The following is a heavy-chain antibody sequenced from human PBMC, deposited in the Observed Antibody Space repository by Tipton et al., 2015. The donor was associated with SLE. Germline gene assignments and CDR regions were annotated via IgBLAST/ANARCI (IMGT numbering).Heavy chain of an antibody. CDR1: GGSISGTSHY. CDR3: ARTEVGGYSHDAFDL. CDR2: IYYSGTT. D-gene: IGHD6-25*01. V-gene: IGHV4-39*07. Sequence: TLSLTCTVSGGSISGTSHYLGWIRQSPGKGLEWLGSIYYSGTTYYNPSLKSRVTISLDTSKNQFSLKLSSVTAADTAVYYCARTEVGGYSHDAFDLWGHGTMVTVSS. J-gene: IGHJ3*01.